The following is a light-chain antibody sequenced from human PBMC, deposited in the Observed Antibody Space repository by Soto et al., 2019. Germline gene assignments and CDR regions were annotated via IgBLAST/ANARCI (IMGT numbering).Light chain of an antibody. J-gene: IGKJ1*01. CDR2: DAS. Sequence: DIQMTQAPSTLSASVGDRVTITCRASQRSSSWLAWYQQKPGKAPRLLINDASYLERGVPSRFIGSGSGTKFTLTISDLQPDDLANYYCQQYNNFWTFGPGTKVEI. V-gene: IGKV1-5*01. CDR3: QQYNNFWT. CDR1: QRSSSW.